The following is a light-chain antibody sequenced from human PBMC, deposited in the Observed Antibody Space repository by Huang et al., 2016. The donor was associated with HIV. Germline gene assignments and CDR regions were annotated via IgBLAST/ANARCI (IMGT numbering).Light chain of an antibody. Sequence: IVLTQSPATLSWYPGVRVPLSCRASQSVGSYIAWYQQHPGQSPRLLNYDTSNRAAGTPVRFSGSGAGTYFALTISNLESEDFAVYYCQQRSCGVTFGGGTKVQVK. V-gene: IGKV3-11*01. CDR3: QQRSCGVT. CDR1: QSVGSY. CDR2: DTS. J-gene: IGKJ4*01.